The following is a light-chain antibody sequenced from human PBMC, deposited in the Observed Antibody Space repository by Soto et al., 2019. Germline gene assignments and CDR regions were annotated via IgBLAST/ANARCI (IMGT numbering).Light chain of an antibody. CDR3: MQALQSRT. J-gene: IGKJ1*01. CDR1: QSLLYSNGYNY. V-gene: IGKV2-28*01. Sequence: DIVMTQSPLSLPVTPGEPASISCKSSQSLLYSNGYNYLDWYLQQPGQSPQLLIYLASNRASGVHDRFSGRGSSTDFTLKLSRVEAEYAGVYYCMQALQSRTFGQGTKVEI. CDR2: LAS.